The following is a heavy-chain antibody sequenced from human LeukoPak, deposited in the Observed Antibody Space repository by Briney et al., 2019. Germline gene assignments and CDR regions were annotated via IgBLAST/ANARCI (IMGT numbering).Heavy chain of an antibody. V-gene: IGHV1-8*01. CDR3: ARGQIVYSFDRSGYFDY. J-gene: IGHJ4*02. Sequence: ASVTVSCKASGYTFTSYELNWVRQATGQGREWMGWMNPDSGNTVYAQQFQGRVTMTRNTSISTAYMELSSLRSEDTAVYYCARGQIVYSFDRSGYFDYWGQGNLVTVSS. CDR2: MNPDSGNT. D-gene: IGHD3-22*01. CDR1: GYTFTSYE.